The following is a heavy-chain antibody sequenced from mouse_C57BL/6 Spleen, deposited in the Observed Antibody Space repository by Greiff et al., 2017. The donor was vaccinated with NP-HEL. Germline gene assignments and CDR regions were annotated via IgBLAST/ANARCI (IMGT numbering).Heavy chain of an antibody. CDR1: GFTFSDYY. Sequence: EVQRVESEGGLVQPGSSMKLSCTASGFTFSDYYMAWVRQVPEKGLEWVANINYDGSSTYYLDSLKSRFIISRDNAKNILYLQMSSLKSEDTATYYCARDDYGLYAMDYWGQGTSVTVSS. D-gene: IGHD2-4*01. CDR2: INYDGSST. V-gene: IGHV5-16*01. CDR3: ARDDYGLYAMDY. J-gene: IGHJ4*01.